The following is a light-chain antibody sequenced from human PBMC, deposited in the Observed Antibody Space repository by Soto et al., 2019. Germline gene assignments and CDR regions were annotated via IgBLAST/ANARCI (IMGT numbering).Light chain of an antibody. Sequence: EIVLTQAPGTRSLSPGERATLSCRTSQSISHKYLAWYQQKPGQAPRLLIHGVSSRATGIPDRFSGSGSGTDFTLIINTLEPEDFAVYYCQLYSGSPWTFGQGTKVEIK. CDR2: GVS. CDR3: QLYSGSPWT. V-gene: IGKV3-20*01. J-gene: IGKJ1*01. CDR1: QSISHKY.